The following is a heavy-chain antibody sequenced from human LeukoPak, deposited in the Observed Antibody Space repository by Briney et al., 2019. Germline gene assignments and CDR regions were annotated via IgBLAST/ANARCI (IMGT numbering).Heavy chain of an antibody. CDR1: GGSISSYY. J-gene: IGHJ5*02. D-gene: IGHD6-6*01. V-gene: IGHV4-59*01. Sequence: SETLSLTCTVSGGSISSYYWSWIRQPPGKGLEWIGYIYYSGSTNYNPSLKSRVTISVDTSKNQFSLKLSSVTAADTAVYYCARDLGSSGWFDPWGQGTLVTVSS. CDR2: IYYSGST. CDR3: ARDLGSSGWFDP.